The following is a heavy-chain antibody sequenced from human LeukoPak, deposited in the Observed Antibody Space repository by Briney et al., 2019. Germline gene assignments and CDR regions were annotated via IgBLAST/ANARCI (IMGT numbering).Heavy chain of an antibody. CDR2: ISSSSSYI. V-gene: IGHV3-21*01. Sequence: GGSLRLSCAASGFTFSSYSMNWVRQAPGKGLEWVSSISSSSSYIYYAYSVECRFTISRDNTNNSLYLQMNSLRAEDTAVYYCARDGGGGLDYWGQGTLVTVSS. J-gene: IGHJ4*02. CDR3: ARDGGGGLDY. CDR1: GFTFSSYS. D-gene: IGHD2-15*01.